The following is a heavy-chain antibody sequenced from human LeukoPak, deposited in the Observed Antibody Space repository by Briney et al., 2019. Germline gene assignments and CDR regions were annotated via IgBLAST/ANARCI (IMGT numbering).Heavy chain of an antibody. Sequence: GGSLRLSCAASGFTFSSYAMSWVRQAPGKGLEWVSAISGSGGSTYYADSVKGRFTISRDNSKNTLYLQMNSLRAEDTAVYYCAKDPAYSSSWYYFDYWGQGALVTVSS. J-gene: IGHJ4*02. CDR3: AKDPAYSSSWYYFDY. V-gene: IGHV3-23*01. CDR1: GFTFSSYA. D-gene: IGHD6-13*01. CDR2: ISGSGGST.